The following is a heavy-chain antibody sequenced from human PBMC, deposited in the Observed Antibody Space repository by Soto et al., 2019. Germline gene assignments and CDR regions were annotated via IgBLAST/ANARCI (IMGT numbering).Heavy chain of an antibody. J-gene: IGHJ3*02. CDR1: GGSISGYY. V-gene: IGHV4-59*01. Sequence: SETLSLTCTVSGGSISGYYCSWSRQPPGKGLEWIGYIYYSGSTNYNPSLKSRVTLSVDTSKNQFSLKLASVTAADTAVYYCARGSGGLDAFDIWGQGTMVTVSS. CDR2: IYYSGST. CDR3: ARGSGGLDAFDI.